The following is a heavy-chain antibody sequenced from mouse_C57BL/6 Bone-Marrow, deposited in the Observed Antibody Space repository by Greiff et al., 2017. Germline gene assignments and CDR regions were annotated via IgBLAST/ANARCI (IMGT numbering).Heavy chain of an antibody. J-gene: IGHJ3*01. Sequence: EVQLQQSGPELVKPGASVKISCKASGYTFTDYYMNWVKQSPGKSLEWIGDINPNDGGTSYNQKFKGKATLTVDKSSSTAYMRFRSLTSEDSAVXYCAGIYYYGSCWLAYWGQGTAVTVSA. CDR1: GYTFTDYY. V-gene: IGHV1-26*01. CDR3: AGIYYYGSCWLAY. D-gene: IGHD1-1*01. CDR2: INPNDGGT.